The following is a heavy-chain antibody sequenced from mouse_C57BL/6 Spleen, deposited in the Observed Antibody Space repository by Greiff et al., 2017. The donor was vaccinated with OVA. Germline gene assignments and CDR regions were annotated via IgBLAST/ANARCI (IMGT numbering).Heavy chain of an antibody. J-gene: IGHJ4*01. CDR3: ARDDLLWNAMDY. CDR2: IYPGDGDT. Sequence: QVQLQQSGPELVKPGASVKISCKASGYAFSSSWMNWVKQRPGKGLEWIGRIYPGDGDTNYNGKFKGKATLTADKSSSTAYMQLSSLTSEDSAVYFCARDDLLWNAMDYWGQGTSVTVSS. D-gene: IGHD2-1*01. CDR1: GYAFSSSW. V-gene: IGHV1-82*01.